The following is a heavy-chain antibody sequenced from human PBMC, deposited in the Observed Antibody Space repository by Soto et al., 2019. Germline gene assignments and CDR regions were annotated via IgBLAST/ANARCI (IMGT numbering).Heavy chain of an antibody. CDR2: INHSGST. J-gene: IGHJ2*01. CDR3: ARVDGYSSGWYAGL. V-gene: IGHV4-34*01. D-gene: IGHD6-19*01. CDR1: GGSFSGYY. Sequence: QVQLQQWGAGLLKPSETLSLTCAVYGGSFSGYYWSWIRQPPGKGLEWIGEINHSGSTNYNPSLKSRVTISVDTSKNQFSLKLSSVTAADTAVYYCARVDGYSSGWYAGLWGRGTLVTVSS.